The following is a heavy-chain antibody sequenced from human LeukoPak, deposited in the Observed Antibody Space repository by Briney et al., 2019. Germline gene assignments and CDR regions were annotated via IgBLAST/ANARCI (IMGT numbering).Heavy chain of an antibody. D-gene: IGHD1-26*01. V-gene: IGHV1-46*01. CDR1: GYTFTSYY. CDR3: ARDREGRDYFDY. Sequence: GASVKVSCKASGYTFTSYYMQWVRQAPGQGLEWMGIINPSGGSPIHAQKFQGRVTMTRDTSTSTVYMELSSLRSEDTAVYYCARDREGRDYFDYWGQGTLVTASS. CDR2: INPSGGSP. J-gene: IGHJ4*02.